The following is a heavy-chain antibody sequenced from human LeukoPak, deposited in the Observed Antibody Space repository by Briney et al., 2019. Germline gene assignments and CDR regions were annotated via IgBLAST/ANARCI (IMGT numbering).Heavy chain of an antibody. Sequence: ASVKVSCKASRYTFTSYDINWVRQATGQGLEWMGWMNPNSGDTGYAQKFQGRVTMTRNTSISTAYMELSSLRSEDTAVYYCARRYDFWSGYQLYYYYGMDVWGQGTTVTVSS. D-gene: IGHD3-3*01. CDR2: MNPNSGDT. V-gene: IGHV1-8*01. J-gene: IGHJ6*02. CDR3: ARRYDFWSGYQLYYYYGMDV. CDR1: RYTFTSYD.